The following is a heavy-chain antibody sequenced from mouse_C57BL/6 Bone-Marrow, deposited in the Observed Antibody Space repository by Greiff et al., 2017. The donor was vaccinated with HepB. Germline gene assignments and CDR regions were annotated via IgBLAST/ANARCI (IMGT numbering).Heavy chain of an antibody. D-gene: IGHD1-1*01. V-gene: IGHV1-9*01. CDR2: ILPGSGST. CDR1: GYTFTGYW. J-gene: IGHJ3*01. CDR3: ARWGSTGSSYPAWFAY. Sequence: VQLQQSGAELMKPGASVKLSCKATGYTFTGYWIEWVKQRPGHGLEWIGEILPGSGSTNYNEKFKGKATFTADTSSNTAYRQLSSLTTEDSAIYYCARWGSTGSSYPAWFAYWGQGTLVTVSA.